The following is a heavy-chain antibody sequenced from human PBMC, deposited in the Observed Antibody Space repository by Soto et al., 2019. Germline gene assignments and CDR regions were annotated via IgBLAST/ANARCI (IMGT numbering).Heavy chain of an antibody. CDR1: GFTFSSYS. V-gene: IGHV3-21*01. Sequence: GGALRLSCAGSGFTFSSYSMNWVRQAPGKGLEWVSSISSSSSYIYYAESVKGRFTISRDNAKNSLYLQMNSLRAEDTAVYYCARASSGYFFDYWGQGTLVTVSS. CDR2: ISSSSSYI. CDR3: ARASSGYFFDY. D-gene: IGHD3-22*01. J-gene: IGHJ4*02.